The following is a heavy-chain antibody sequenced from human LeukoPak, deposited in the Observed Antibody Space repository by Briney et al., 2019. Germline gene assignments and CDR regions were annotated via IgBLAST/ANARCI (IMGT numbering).Heavy chain of an antibody. J-gene: IGHJ6*03. CDR2: IYYSGST. CDR3: ARDREQVSGSYHYYYYYMDV. CDR1: GGSISSYY. V-gene: IGHV4-59*01. Sequence: SETLSLTCTVSGGSISSYYWSWIRQPPGKGLEWIGYIYYSGSTNYNPSPKSRVTISVDTSKNQFSLKLSSVTAADTAVYYCARDREQVSGSYHYYYYYMDVWGKGTTVTVSS. D-gene: IGHD1-26*01.